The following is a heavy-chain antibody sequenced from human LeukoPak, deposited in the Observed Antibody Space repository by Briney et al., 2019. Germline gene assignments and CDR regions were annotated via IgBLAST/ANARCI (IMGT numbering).Heavy chain of an antibody. D-gene: IGHD3-16*01. CDR2: ISGSGGST. V-gene: IGHV3-23*01. J-gene: IGHJ4*02. Sequence: GGSLRLSCAASGFTFSSYAMSWVRQAPGKGLEWVSAISGSGGSTYYADSAKGRFTISRDNSKNTLYLQMNSVRAEDTAVYYCAKFGSLHQPAYWGQGTLVTVSS. CDR1: GFTFSSYA. CDR3: AKFGSLHQPAY.